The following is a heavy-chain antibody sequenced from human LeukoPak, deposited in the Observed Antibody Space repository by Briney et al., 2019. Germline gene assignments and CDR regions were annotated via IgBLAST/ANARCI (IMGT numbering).Heavy chain of an antibody. D-gene: IGHD2-21*02. CDR2: INPSGDST. Sequence: ASVPETCKAYGYTFTSYDRHWVRQAPGQGLEWMGIINPSGDSTSYAQKFQGRVTMTRDTSTSTVYMELSSLRSEDTAVYYCASVLYCGADRYSGRYFFDYWAQEPLVTVSS. J-gene: IGHJ4*02. CDR1: GYTFTSYD. V-gene: IGHV1-46*01. CDR3: ASVLYCGADRYSGRYFFDY.